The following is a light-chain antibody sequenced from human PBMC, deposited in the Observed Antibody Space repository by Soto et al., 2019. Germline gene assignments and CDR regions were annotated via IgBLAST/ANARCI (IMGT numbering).Light chain of an antibody. Sequence: EIVLTQSPGTLSLSPGERATLSCRASQTVTSRHLAWYQQKPGQAPRLLFYVASSRANGIPDRFSGSGSETDFTLTISRLEPEDFAVYYCQQYAGSPYSFGQGTKLEIK. CDR3: QQYAGSPYS. V-gene: IGKV3-20*01. J-gene: IGKJ2*03. CDR1: QTVTSRH. CDR2: VAS.